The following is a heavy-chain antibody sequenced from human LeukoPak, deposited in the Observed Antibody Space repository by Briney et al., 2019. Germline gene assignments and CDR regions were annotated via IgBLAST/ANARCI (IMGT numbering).Heavy chain of an antibody. D-gene: IGHD4-11*01. CDR1: GYTFTSYY. V-gene: IGHV1-69*13. CDR3: AIDYSRSYGMDV. CDR2: IIPIFGTA. J-gene: IGHJ6*02. Sequence: SVKVSCKASGYTFTSYYMHWVRQAPGQGLEWMGGIIPIFGTANYAQKFQGRVTITADESTSTAYMELSSLRSEDTAVYYCAIDYSRSYGMDVWGQGTTVTVSS.